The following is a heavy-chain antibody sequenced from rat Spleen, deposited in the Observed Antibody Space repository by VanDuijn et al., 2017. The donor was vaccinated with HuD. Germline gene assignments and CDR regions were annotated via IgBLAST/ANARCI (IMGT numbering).Heavy chain of an antibody. CDR3: ARSGYYYDGYAYVMDA. CDR2: IWTGGST. Sequence: QVQLKESGPGLVQPSQTLSLTCTVSGFSLTSYNVHWVRQPTGKGLEWMGVIWTGGSTDYNSALKSRLSISRDTSKSQVFLKMNSLQTEDIATYYCARSGYYYDGYAYVMDAWGQGASVTVSS. V-gene: IGHV2-30*01. J-gene: IGHJ4*01. CDR1: GFSLTSYN. D-gene: IGHD1-12*03.